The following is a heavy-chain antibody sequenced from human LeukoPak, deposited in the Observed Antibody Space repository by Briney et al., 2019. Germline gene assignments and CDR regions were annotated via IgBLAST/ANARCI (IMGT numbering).Heavy chain of an antibody. V-gene: IGHV3-74*01. Sequence: GGSLRLSCAASGFTFSSYWMHWVRQAPGKGLVWVSRINSDGSSTSYADSVRGRFTISRDNAKNTLYLQMNSLRAEDTAVYYCAREIGGLWFGEYSTHFDYWGQGTLVTVSS. CDR1: GFTFSSYW. J-gene: IGHJ4*02. CDR2: INSDGSST. D-gene: IGHD3-10*01. CDR3: AREIGGLWFGEYSTHFDY.